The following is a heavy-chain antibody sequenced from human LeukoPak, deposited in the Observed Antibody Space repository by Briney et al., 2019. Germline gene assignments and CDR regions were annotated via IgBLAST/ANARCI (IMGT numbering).Heavy chain of an antibody. D-gene: IGHD3-22*01. CDR1: GYTFTSYS. CDR2: INAGNVNT. Sequence: ASVKVSCKASGYTFTSYSMHWVRQAPGQRLEWTGWINAGNVNTKYSQNFQGRVTMTEDTSTDIAYMELSSLRSEDTAVYYCASGRGYYHSSGYYFDFWGQGTRVTVSS. CDR3: ASGRGYYHSSGYYFDF. J-gene: IGHJ4*02. V-gene: IGHV1-3*01.